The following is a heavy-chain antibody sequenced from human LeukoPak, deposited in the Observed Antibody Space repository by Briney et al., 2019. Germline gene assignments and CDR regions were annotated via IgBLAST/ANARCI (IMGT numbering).Heavy chain of an antibody. V-gene: IGHV3-23*01. CDR3: AKIFTYYDILTGYYPGGYFDY. CDR2: IGGSGGST. D-gene: IGHD3-9*01. J-gene: IGHJ4*02. CDR1: GFTFSSYA. Sequence: GGSLRLSCAASGFTFSSYAMSWVRQAPGKGLEWVSAIGGSGGSTYYADSVKGRFTISRDNSKNTLYLQMNSLRAEDTAVYYCAKIFTYYDILTGYYPGGYFDYWGQGTLVTVSS.